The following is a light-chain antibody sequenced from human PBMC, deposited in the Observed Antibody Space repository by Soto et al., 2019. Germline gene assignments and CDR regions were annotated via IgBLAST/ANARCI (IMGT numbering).Light chain of an antibody. CDR1: SSNIGSNY. Sequence: QSVLTQPPSASGTPGQRVTISCSGSSSNIGSNYVYWYQQLPGTAPKLLVCRNNLRPSGVPDRFSGSKSGTSDSLAISGLRSEDEAGYYCAAWNDSLSALYVFGTGTKVTVL. CDR2: RNN. V-gene: IGLV1-47*01. CDR3: AAWNDSLSALYV. J-gene: IGLJ1*01.